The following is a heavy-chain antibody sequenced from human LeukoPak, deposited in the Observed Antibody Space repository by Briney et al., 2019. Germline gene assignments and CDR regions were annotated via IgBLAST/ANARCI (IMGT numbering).Heavy chain of an antibody. CDR2: ISSSSSTI. CDR3: ARILLWFGELYDY. J-gene: IGHJ4*02. D-gene: IGHD3-10*01. CDR1: GSTFSSYE. V-gene: IGHV3-48*03. Sequence: LTGGSLRLSCAASGSTFSSYEMNWVRQAPGKGLEWVSYISSSSSTIYYADSVKGRFTISRDNAKNSLYLQMNSLRAEDTAVYYCARILLWFGELYDYWGQGTLVTVSS.